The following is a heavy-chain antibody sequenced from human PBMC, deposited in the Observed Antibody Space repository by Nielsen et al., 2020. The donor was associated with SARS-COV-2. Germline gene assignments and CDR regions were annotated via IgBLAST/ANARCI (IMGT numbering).Heavy chain of an antibody. CDR3: AREETLVGATGGPSGFDY. D-gene: IGHD1-26*01. CDR2: IWYDGSNK. V-gene: IGHV3-33*01. Sequence: GGSLRLSCAASGFTFSSYGMHWVRQAPGKGLEWVAVIWYDGSNKYYADSVKGRFTISRDNSKNTLYLQMNSLRAEDTAVYYCAREETLVGATGGPSGFDYWGQGTLVTVSS. J-gene: IGHJ4*02. CDR1: GFTFSSYG.